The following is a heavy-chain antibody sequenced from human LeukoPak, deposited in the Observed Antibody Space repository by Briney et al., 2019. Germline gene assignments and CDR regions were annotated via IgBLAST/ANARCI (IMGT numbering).Heavy chain of an antibody. D-gene: IGHD1-20*01. CDR3: ATDPHNWNPNYYYYYYMDV. CDR2: IYYSGST. J-gene: IGHJ6*03. Sequence: SETLSLTCTVSGGSISSSSYYWGWIRQPPGKGLEWIGSIYYSGSTYYNPSLKSRVTISVDTSKNQFPLKLSSVTAADTAVYYCATDPHNWNPNYYYYYYMDVWGKGTTVTVSS. V-gene: IGHV4-39*06. CDR1: GGSISSSSYY.